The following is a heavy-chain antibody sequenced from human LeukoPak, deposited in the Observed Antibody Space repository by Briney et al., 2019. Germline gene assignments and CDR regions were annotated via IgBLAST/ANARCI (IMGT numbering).Heavy chain of an antibody. Sequence: GGSLRLSCAASGFTFSSYEMHWVRQAPGKGLEYVSAISSNGDSTYYANFVKGRFIISRDNSKNSLYLQMGSLRPEDMAVYYCARDRPGDVWGEGTTVTVSS. V-gene: IGHV3-64*01. CDR2: ISSNGDST. J-gene: IGHJ6*04. CDR3: ARDRPGDV. CDR1: GFTFSSYE.